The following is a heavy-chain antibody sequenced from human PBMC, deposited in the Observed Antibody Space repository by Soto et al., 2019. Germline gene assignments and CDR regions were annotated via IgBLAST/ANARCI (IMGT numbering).Heavy chain of an antibody. J-gene: IGHJ4*02. Sequence: GGSLRLSCAASGFTFSSYSMNWVRQAPGKGLEWVPYISSSSSTIYYADSVKGRFTISRDNAKNSLYLQMNSLRDEDTAVYYCARDITIFGVVPGQAAQKNYGFDYWGQGTLVTVSS. CDR1: GFTFSSYS. V-gene: IGHV3-48*02. D-gene: IGHD3-3*01. CDR3: ARDITIFGVVPGQAAQKNYGFDY. CDR2: ISSSSSTI.